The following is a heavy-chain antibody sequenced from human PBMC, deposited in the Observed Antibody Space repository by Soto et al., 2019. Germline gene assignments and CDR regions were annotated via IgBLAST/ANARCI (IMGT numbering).Heavy chain of an antibody. D-gene: IGHD6-13*01. Sequence: ASGTLSITCTVSCGSIHSGSYYWGWIRQSPGKGLEWIGSIYYRGNTYYNPSLKSRVTISVDTSKHQFSLKMSSVTATDTAVYYCARHKDTSSRYLLPDNWGQGTLVTVS. CDR2: IYYRGNT. CDR1: CGSIHSGSYY. V-gene: IGHV4-39*01. CDR3: ARHKDTSSRYLLPDN. J-gene: IGHJ4*02.